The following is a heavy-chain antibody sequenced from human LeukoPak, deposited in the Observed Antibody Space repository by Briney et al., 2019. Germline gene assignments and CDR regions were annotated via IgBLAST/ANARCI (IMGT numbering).Heavy chain of an antibody. J-gene: IGHJ4*02. Sequence: GGSLSLSCETSGFTFSHYGIHGVRQVPGMGLEGVAFIKYDGSKIYYAESVQGRFTISRDNSKNNLFLQMTRMRPQDTAVYYCATDGIPSATALANWGQGTLVTVSS. CDR1: GFTFSHYG. CDR2: IKYDGSKI. D-gene: IGHD2/OR15-2a*01. V-gene: IGHV3-30*02. CDR3: ATDGIPSATALAN.